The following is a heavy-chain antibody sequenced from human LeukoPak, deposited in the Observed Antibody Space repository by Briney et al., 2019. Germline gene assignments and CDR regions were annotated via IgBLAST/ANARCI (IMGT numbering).Heavy chain of an antibody. J-gene: IGHJ4*02. V-gene: IGHV4-39*07. CDR2: IYYSGST. CDR1: GGSISSSSYY. D-gene: IGHD6-6*01. Sequence: PSETLSLTCTVSGGSISSSSYYWGWIRQPPGKGLERIGSIYYSGSTYYNPSLKSRVTISVDTSKNQFSLKLSSVTAADTAVYYCAREGEYSSSLLFDYWGQGTLVTVSS. CDR3: AREGEYSSSLLFDY.